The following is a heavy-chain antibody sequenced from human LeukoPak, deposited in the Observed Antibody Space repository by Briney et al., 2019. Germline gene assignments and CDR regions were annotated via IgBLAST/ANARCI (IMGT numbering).Heavy chain of an antibody. J-gene: IGHJ4*02. V-gene: IGHV5-10-1*01. CDR3: ARSPEPVEMATIVHFDY. CDR1: GYSFTSYW. Sequence: GESLKISCKGSGYSFTSYWISWVRQMPGKGLECMGRIDPSDSYTNYSPSFQGHVTISADQSISTAYLQWSSLKASDTAMYYCARSPEPVEMATIVHFDYWGQGTLVTVSS. CDR2: IDPSDSYT. D-gene: IGHD5-24*01.